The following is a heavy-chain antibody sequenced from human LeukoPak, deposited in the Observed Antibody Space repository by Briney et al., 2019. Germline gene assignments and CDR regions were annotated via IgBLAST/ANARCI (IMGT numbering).Heavy chain of an antibody. D-gene: IGHD6-19*01. CDR2: ISGSGGST. CDR1: GFTFGGYA. J-gene: IGHJ5*01. V-gene: IGHV3-23*01. CDR3: AKASGGSSGRSDS. Sequence: PGGSLRLSCAASGFTFGGYAMSWVRQAPGKGLEWLSGISGSGGSTYYADPVKGRFTISRDNSKSTLFLQMNSLRAEDTAVYYCAKASGGSSGRSDSWGQGTLATVSS.